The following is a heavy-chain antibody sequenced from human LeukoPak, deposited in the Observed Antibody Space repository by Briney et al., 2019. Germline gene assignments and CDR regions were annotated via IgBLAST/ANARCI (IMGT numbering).Heavy chain of an antibody. Sequence: ASVKVSCKATGYTFTGYYMHWVRQAPGQGLEWMGWINPNSGGTNYAQKFQGRVTMTRDTSISTAYMELSRLRSDDTAVYYCARTSQGYQLLYWFDPWAREPWSPSPQ. V-gene: IGHV1-2*02. CDR3: ARTSQGYQLLYWFDP. CDR1: GYTFTGYY. CDR2: INPNSGGT. J-gene: IGHJ5*02. D-gene: IGHD2-2*01.